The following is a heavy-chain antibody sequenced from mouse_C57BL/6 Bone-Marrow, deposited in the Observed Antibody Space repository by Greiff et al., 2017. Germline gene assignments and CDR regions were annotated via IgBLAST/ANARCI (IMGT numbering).Heavy chain of an antibody. V-gene: IGHV1-7*01. CDR2: INPSSGYT. Sequence: QVQLKDSGAELAKPGASVKLSCKASGYTFTSYWMHWVKQRPGQGLEWIGYINPSSGYTKYNQKFKDKDTLTADKSSSTAYMQLSSLTYEDSAVYYCAIEPLWYFDVWGTGTTVTVSS. CDR3: AIEPLWYFDV. J-gene: IGHJ1*03. CDR1: GYTFTSYW.